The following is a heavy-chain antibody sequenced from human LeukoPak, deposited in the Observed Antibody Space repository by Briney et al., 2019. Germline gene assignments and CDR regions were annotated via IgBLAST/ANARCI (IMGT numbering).Heavy chain of an antibody. Sequence: PSETLSLTCTVSGGSISSISDYWGWIRQPPGKGLEWIGSIYYSGSTYYNPSLKSRVTISVDTSKNQFSLKLSSVTAADTAVYYCARASQQLGTFDYWGQGTLVTVSS. CDR2: IYYSGST. V-gene: IGHV4-39*07. J-gene: IGHJ4*02. CDR1: GGSISSISDY. CDR3: ARASQQLGTFDY. D-gene: IGHD6-13*01.